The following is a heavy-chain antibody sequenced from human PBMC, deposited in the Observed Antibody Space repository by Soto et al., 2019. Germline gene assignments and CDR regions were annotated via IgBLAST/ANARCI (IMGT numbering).Heavy chain of an antibody. D-gene: IGHD2-2*01. CDR1: GFTFSGSA. CDR2: IRSKANSYAT. J-gene: IGHJ4*02. CDR3: TRHADIVVVPAADFDY. V-gene: IGHV3-73*01. Sequence: GSLRLSCAASGFTFSGSAMHWVRQASGKGLEWVGRIRSKANSYATAHAASVKGRFTISRDDSKNTAYLQMNSLKTEDTAVYYCTRHADIVVVPAADFDYWGQGTLVTVSS.